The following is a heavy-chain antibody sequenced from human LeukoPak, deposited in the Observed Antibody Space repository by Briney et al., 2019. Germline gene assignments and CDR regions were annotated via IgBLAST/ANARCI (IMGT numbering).Heavy chain of an antibody. CDR2: VTGSGGDT. Sequence: SGGSLRLSCAASGFIVGHNYMSWFLQAPGKGLVWVSTVTGSGGDTYYADSVQGRFTISRDNSKNTLYLQMNSLRADDTAVYYCARVNSDWFFDYWGQGTLVTVSS. CDR3: ARVNSDWFFDY. D-gene: IGHD3-9*01. V-gene: IGHV3-23*01. J-gene: IGHJ4*02. CDR1: GFIVGHNY.